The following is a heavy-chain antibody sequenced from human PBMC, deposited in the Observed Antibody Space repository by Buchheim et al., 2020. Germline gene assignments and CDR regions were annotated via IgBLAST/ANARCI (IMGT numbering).Heavy chain of an antibody. J-gene: IGHJ5*02. CDR3: AKLTKTGNGRGWFGP. CDR2: IGGSGGGT. D-gene: IGHD3-10*01. V-gene: IGHV3-23*01. Sequence: EVRLLESGGGLVQRGGSLGLSCAASGFTFNNCDMAWVRQAPGKGLEWVSLIGGSGGGTYYADSVQGRVTISRDNSKNMLYLQMHSLRAEDAAMYYCAKLTKTGNGRGWFGPWGQGTL. CDR1: GFTFNNCD.